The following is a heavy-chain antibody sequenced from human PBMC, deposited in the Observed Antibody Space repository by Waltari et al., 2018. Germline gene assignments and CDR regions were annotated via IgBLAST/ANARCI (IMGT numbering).Heavy chain of an antibody. CDR1: GYSISSGYY. CDR3: ATSAQSYYDSSGYYPEFDY. Sequence: QVQLQESGPGLVKPSETLSLTCAVSGYSISSGYYWGWIRQPPGKGLEWIGSIYHSGSTYYNPSLKSRVTISVDTSKNQFSLKLSSVTAADTAVYYCATSAQSYYDSSGYYPEFDYWGQGTLVTVSS. CDR2: IYHSGST. D-gene: IGHD3-22*01. V-gene: IGHV4-38-2*01. J-gene: IGHJ4*02.